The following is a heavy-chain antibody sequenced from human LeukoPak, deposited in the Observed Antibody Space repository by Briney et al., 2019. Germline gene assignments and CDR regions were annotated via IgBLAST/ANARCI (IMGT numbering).Heavy chain of an antibody. CDR1: GFTFSIYV. Sequence: GGSLRLSCSVSGFTFSIYVMHWVRQAPGKGLEYVSAISSNGDNTYYADSVKGRFTISRDNSKNTLYLQMSSLRADDTAVYYCVRVTGYWGQGTLVTVSS. V-gene: IGHV3-64D*06. CDR2: ISSNGDNT. CDR3: VRVTGY. J-gene: IGHJ4*02.